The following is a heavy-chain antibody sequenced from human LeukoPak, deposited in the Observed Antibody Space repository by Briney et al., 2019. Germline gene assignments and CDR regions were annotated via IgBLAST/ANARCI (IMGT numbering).Heavy chain of an antibody. CDR2: IYAGGDT. V-gene: IGHV3-53*01. Sequence: GGSLRLSCAASGVTVSTNFMSCVRQAPGKGLEWVSVIYAGGDTYYADSVKGRFTISRDNSKNTLYLQMNSLRAEDTAVYFCARSGSGWFDFWGQGTLVTVSS. CDR3: ARSGSGWFDF. J-gene: IGHJ4*02. D-gene: IGHD6-19*01. CDR1: GVTVSTNF.